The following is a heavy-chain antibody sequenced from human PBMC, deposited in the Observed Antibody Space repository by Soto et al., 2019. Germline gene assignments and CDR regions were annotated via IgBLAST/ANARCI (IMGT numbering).Heavy chain of an antibody. V-gene: IGHV3-30-3*01. D-gene: IGHD1-20*01. CDR1: GFIFSSYA. CDR2: ISYDGSNK. CDR3: AREGRIAGGFDY. J-gene: IGHJ4*02. Sequence: QVQLVESGGGVVQPGRSLRLSCAASGFIFSSYAMHWVRQAPGKGLEWVAVISYDGSNKYYADSVKGRFTISRDNSKNPLYLQMNSLRAGDTAVDFGAREGRIAGGFDYWGQGTLVTVSS.